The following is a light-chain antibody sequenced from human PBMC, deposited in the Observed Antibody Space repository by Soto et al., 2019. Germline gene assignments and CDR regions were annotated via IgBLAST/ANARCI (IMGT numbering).Light chain of an antibody. Sequence: DIQMTQSPSSLSASVGDRVTITCRASQGISNYLAWYQQKPGKVPKLLIYAASTLQSGVPSRFSGGGSGTDFTLTISSLQPEDVATYSCQDHQTFGQGTKVEIK. CDR1: QGISNY. CDR2: AAS. V-gene: IGKV1-27*01. CDR3: QDHQT. J-gene: IGKJ1*01.